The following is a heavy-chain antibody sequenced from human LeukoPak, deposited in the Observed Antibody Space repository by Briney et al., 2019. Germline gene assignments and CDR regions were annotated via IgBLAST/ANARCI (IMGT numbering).Heavy chain of an antibody. CDR3: ARGGLVAAAGMNV. D-gene: IGHD6-13*01. V-gene: IGHV4-34*01. CDR1: GGSFSGYY. Sequence: SETLSLTCAVYGGSFSGYYWSWIRQPPGKGLEWIGEINHSGSTNYNPSLKSRVTISVDTSKNQFSLKLSSVTAADTAVYYCARGGLVAAAGMNVWGQGTLVTVSS. J-gene: IGHJ4*02. CDR2: INHSGST.